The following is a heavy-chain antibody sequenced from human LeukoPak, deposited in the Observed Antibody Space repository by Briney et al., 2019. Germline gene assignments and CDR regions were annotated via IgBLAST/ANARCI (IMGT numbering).Heavy chain of an antibody. J-gene: IGHJ4*02. V-gene: IGHV3-21*01. D-gene: IGHD6-19*01. Sequence: PGGSLRLSCAASRFTFSSYSMNWVRQAPGKGLEWVSSISSSGSYIYYADSVKGRFTISRDNAKNSLYLQMNSLRAEDTAVYYCARGYGRSVAVAVDYWGQGTLVTVSS. CDR2: ISSSGSYI. CDR3: ARGYGRSVAVAVDY. CDR1: RFTFSSYS.